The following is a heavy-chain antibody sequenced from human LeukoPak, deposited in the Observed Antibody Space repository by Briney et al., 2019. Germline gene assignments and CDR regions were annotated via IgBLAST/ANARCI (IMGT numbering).Heavy chain of an antibody. CDR1: GGSISSYY. CDR3: ARDLSLRLPHYYYYMDV. V-gene: IGHV4-4*07. D-gene: IGHD5-12*01. CDR2: IYTSGST. J-gene: IGHJ6*03. Sequence: SETLSLTCTVSGGSISSYYWSWIRQPAGKGLDWIGRIYTSGSTNYNPSLKSRVTMSVDTSKNQFSLKLSSVTAADTAVYYCARDLSLRLPHYYYYMDVWGKGTTVTVSS.